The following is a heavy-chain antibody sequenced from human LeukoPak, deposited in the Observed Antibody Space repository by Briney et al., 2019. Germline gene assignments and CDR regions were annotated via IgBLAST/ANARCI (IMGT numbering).Heavy chain of an antibody. V-gene: IGHV4-61*02. D-gene: IGHD4-17*01. J-gene: IGHJ4*02. CDR3: ARGSGAHFDY. CDR1: GVSISSGSYY. CDR2: IYTTGSI. Sequence: SQTLSLTCTVSGVSISSGSYYWTWIRQPAGKGLEWIGRIYTTGSINYNPSLKSRVTISVDTSKNQFSLKLSSVTAADTAVYYCARGSGAHFDYWGQGTLVTVSS.